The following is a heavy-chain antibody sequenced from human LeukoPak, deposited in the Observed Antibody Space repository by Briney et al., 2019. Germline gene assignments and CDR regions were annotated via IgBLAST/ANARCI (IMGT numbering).Heavy chain of an antibody. CDR2: IGTAGDP. Sequence: GGSLRLSCAASGFTFSSYDMHWVRQATGKGLEWVSAIGTAGDPYYPGSVKGRFTISRENAKNSLYLQMNSLRAGDTAVYYCVRGRYSGYDYFIDYWGQGTLVTVSS. J-gene: IGHJ4*02. CDR1: GFTFSSYD. V-gene: IGHV3-13*05. CDR3: VRGRYSGYDYFIDY. D-gene: IGHD5-12*01.